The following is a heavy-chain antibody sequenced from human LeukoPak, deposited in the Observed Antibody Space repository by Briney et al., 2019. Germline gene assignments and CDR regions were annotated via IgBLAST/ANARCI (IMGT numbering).Heavy chain of an antibody. Sequence: PSETLSLTCTVSGGSISSGDYYWSWIRQPPGKGLEWIGYIYYSGSTYCNPSLKSRVTISVDTSKNQFSLKLSSVTAADTAVYYCAREGYSYGSTYFDYWGQGTLVTVSS. J-gene: IGHJ4*02. CDR1: GGSISSGDYY. D-gene: IGHD5-18*01. V-gene: IGHV4-30-4*01. CDR3: AREGYSYGSTYFDY. CDR2: IYYSGST.